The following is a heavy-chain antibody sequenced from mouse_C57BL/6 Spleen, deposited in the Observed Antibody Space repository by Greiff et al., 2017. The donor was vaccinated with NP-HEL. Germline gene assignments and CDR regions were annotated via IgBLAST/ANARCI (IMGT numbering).Heavy chain of an antibody. CDR1: GYTFTTYP. J-gene: IGHJ1*03. V-gene: IGHV1-47*01. D-gene: IGHD1-1*01. CDR3: AISTVVADWYFDV. CDR2: FHPYNDDT. Sequence: LQESGAELVKPGASVKMSCKASGYTFTTYPIEWMKQNHGKSLEWIGNFHPYNDDTKYNEKFKGKATLTVEKSSSTVYLELSRLTSDDSAVYYCAISTVVADWYFDVWGTGTTVTVSS.